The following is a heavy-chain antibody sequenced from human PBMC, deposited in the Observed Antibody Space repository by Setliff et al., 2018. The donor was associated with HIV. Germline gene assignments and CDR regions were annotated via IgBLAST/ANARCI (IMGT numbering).Heavy chain of an antibody. CDR3: ARRDGRSMNAFEM. V-gene: IGHV1-18*01. Sequence: ASVKVSCKASGYTFTSYGISWVRQAPGQGLEWMGWISAYDSNTNYEHRLQGRVTMTTDTSTSTAYLQVHNVKASDTATYYCARRDGRSMNAFEMWGPGTMVTVS. D-gene: IGHD6-13*01. J-gene: IGHJ3*02. CDR2: ISAYDSNT. CDR1: GYTFTSYG.